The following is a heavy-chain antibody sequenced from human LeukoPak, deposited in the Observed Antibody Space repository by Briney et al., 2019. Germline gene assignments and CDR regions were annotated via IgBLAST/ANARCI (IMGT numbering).Heavy chain of an antibody. Sequence: SETLSLTCTVSGGSISSSSYYWGWIRQPPGEGLEWIGSIYYSGSTYYNPALKSRVTISVDTSKNQFSLKLSSVTAADTAVYYCARLPGGSRSYYQIDYWGQGTLVTVSS. CDR1: GGSISSSSYY. D-gene: IGHD3-10*01. CDR2: IYYSGST. V-gene: IGHV4-39*01. J-gene: IGHJ4*02. CDR3: ARLPGGSRSYYQIDY.